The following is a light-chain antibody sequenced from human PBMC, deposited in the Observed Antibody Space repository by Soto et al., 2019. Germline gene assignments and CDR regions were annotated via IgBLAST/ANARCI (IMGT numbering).Light chain of an antibody. CDR2: LNSDGSH. CDR1: SGHSNYA. V-gene: IGLV4-69*02. CDR3: QTWDTGIVV. Sequence: QPVLTQSPSASASLGAAVKVTCTLSSGHSNYAIAWHQQQPEKGPRYLMNLNSDGSHTKEAGIPDRFSGSSSGAERFLTISSLQSEDEADYYCQTWDTGIVVFGGGTKVTVL. J-gene: IGLJ2*01.